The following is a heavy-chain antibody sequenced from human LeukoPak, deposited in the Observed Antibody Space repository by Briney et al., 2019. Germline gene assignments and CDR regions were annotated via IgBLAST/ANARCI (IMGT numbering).Heavy chain of an antibody. CDR2: MSSSSSTI. D-gene: IGHD3-10*01. J-gene: IGHJ4*02. Sequence: PGGSLRLSCAASGFTFSSYSMNWVRQAPGKGLEWVSYMSSSSSTIYYADSVKGRFTISRDNAKNSLYLQMNSLRAEDTAVYYCARDISSHYGSGSQPIPTGFDYWGQGTLVTFSS. V-gene: IGHV3-48*01. CDR3: ARDISSHYGSGSQPIPTGFDY. CDR1: GFTFSSYS.